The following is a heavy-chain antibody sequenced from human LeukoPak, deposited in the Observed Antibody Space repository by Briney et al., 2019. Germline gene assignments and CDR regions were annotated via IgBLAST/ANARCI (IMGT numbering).Heavy chain of an antibody. CDR2: ISGSGSTV. J-gene: IGHJ4*02. D-gene: IGHD3-22*01. CDR3: ARAKAQTEYYYDSSGYYYEDY. CDR1: GFTFSDHY. Sequence: GGSLRLSCAASGFTFSDHYMSWIRQAPGKGLEWVSYISGSGSTVYYADSVKGRFTISRDNAKNSLYLQMNSLRAEDTAVYYCARAKAQTEYYYDSSGYYYEDYWGQGTLVTVSS. V-gene: IGHV3-11*01.